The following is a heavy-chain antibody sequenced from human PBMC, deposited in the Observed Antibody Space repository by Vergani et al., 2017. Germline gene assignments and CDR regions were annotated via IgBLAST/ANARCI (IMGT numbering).Heavy chain of an antibody. D-gene: IGHD5-18*01. CDR1: GGTFSSYA. J-gene: IGHJ4*02. V-gene: IGHV1-69*06. CDR2: ISPIFGTT. CDR3: ARRLRYSYGGIDC. Sequence: QVQLVQSGAVVKKPGSSVKFSCKASGGTFSSYAISWVRPAPGQGLEWMGGISPIFGTTNYAQKFQGRVTITADKTTSTADMELSSLGAEDTAVYYCARRLRYSYGGIDCWGQGTLVTVSS.